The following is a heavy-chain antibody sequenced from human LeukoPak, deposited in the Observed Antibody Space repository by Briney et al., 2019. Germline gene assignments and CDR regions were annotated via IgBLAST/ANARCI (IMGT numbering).Heavy chain of an antibody. CDR2: IKQDGSEK. V-gene: IGHV3-7*01. CDR1: GFTFSSYW. D-gene: IGHD1-26*01. J-gene: IGHJ4*02. Sequence: GGSLRLSCAASGFTFSSYWMSWVRQAPGKGLEWVANIKQDGSEKFYVDSVKGRFTISRDNAKNSLYLQMNSLRAEDTAVYYCARVLGVGARNFDYWGQGTLVTVSS. CDR3: ARVLGVGARNFDY.